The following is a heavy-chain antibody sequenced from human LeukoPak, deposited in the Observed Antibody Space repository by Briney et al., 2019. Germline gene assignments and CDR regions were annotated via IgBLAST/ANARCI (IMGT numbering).Heavy chain of an antibody. Sequence: GGSLRLSCAASGFTFSSYWMHWVRQAPGKGLVWVSRINNEGSDAIYADSVKGRFTISRENAKNTLYLQINSLRAEDTAVYYCARGGGGNFDYWGQGTLVTVSS. V-gene: IGHV3-74*01. CDR2: INNEGSDA. J-gene: IGHJ4*02. CDR1: GFTFSSYW. D-gene: IGHD1-1*01. CDR3: ARGGGGNFDY.